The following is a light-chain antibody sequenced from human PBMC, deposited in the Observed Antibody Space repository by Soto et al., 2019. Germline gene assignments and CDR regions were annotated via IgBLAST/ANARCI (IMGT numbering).Light chain of an antibody. Sequence: EIVVTQSPATLSVSPGERATLSCRASQSVGNNFAWYQQKPGQAPRLLIFATSTRATGVPARFSGSGSGTEFTLTISSLQSEDFAVYYCQQYGTSPLSWTFGQGTKVEIK. J-gene: IGKJ1*01. V-gene: IGKV3-15*01. CDR1: QSVGNN. CDR3: QQYGTSPLSWT. CDR2: ATS.